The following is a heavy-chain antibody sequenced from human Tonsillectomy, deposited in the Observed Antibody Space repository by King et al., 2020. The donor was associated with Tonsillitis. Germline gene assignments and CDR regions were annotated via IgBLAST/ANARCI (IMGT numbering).Heavy chain of an antibody. Sequence: LQLQESGPGVVKPSETLSLTCTVSGGSISSSDHYWAWIRQPPGKGLEWIGYMYYSGTIFYNPSLKIRITISGGTSENRFSLKLSSVTAAATAVYFCARSVSGSFDYWGQGAPVTVSS. CDR1: GGSISSSDHY. J-gene: IGHJ4*02. CDR2: MYYSGTI. V-gene: IGHV4-39*01. CDR3: ARSVSGSFDY. D-gene: IGHD1-26*01.